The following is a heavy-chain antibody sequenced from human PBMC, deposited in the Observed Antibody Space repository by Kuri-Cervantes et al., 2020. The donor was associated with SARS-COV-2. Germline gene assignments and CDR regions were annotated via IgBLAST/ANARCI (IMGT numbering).Heavy chain of an antibody. Sequence: GGSLRLSCVASGITFSRYWMYWVRQPPGKGLVWVSRINSDGSTTTDADFVKGRFTISRDNAKNSLYLQMNSLRAEDTAVYYCYAIAVAGTVDYWGQGTLVTVSS. CDR3: YAIAVAGTVDY. CDR1: GITFSRYW. D-gene: IGHD6-19*01. J-gene: IGHJ4*02. V-gene: IGHV3-74*03. CDR2: INSDGSTT.